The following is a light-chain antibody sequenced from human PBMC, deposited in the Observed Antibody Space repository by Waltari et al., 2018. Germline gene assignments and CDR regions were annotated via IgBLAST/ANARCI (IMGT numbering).Light chain of an antibody. V-gene: IGKV1-39*01. Sequence: DIQMTQSPSSLSASVGDRVTITCRASQSISSYLNWYQQKPGKAPKLLFYAASSLQSGVPSRFSGSGSGTDVTLTISSLQPEDFATYYCQQSYSTPPTFGQGTKLEIK. CDR2: AAS. CDR1: QSISSY. J-gene: IGKJ2*01. CDR3: QQSYSTPPT.